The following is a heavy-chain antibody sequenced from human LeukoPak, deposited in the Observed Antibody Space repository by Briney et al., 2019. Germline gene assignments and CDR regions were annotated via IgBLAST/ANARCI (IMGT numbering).Heavy chain of an antibody. D-gene: IGHD2-2*01. V-gene: IGHV4-34*01. CDR2: INHSGST. J-gene: IGHJ6*02. CDR1: GGSFSGYY. CDR3: ARGPVVPAALYGMDV. Sequence: SETLSLTCAVYGGSFSGYYWSWIRQPLGKGLEWIGEINHSGSTNYNPSLKSRVTISVDTSKNQFSLKLSSVTAADTAVYYCARGPVVPAALYGMDVWGQGTTVTVSS.